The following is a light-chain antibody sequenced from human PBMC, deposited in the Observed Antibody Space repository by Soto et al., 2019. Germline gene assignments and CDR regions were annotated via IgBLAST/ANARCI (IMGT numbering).Light chain of an antibody. CDR1: SSDVGAYNH. CDR3: CSHAGSSVV. CDR2: DVS. V-gene: IGLV2-11*01. J-gene: IGLJ1*01. Sequence: QSALTQPRSVSGSPGQSVTISCTGTSSDVGAYNHVSWYQQHPGKAPKLMIYDVSKRPSGVPDRFSGSKSCNTASLTISGLQAEDEADYYCCSHAGSSVVFGTGTKLTVL.